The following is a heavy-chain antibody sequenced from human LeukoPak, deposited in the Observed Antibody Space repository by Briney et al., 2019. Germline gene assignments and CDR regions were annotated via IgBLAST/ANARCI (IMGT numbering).Heavy chain of an antibody. CDR2: IYHSGST. CDR1: GYSISSGYY. Sequence: SETLSLTCTVSGYSISSGYYWGWIRQPPGKGLEWIGSIYHSGSTYYNPSLKSRVTISVDTSKNQFSLKLSSVTAADTAVYYCAKSSYRIFDYWGQGTLVPVSS. V-gene: IGHV4-38-2*02. J-gene: IGHJ4*02. D-gene: IGHD2-2*02. CDR3: AKSSYRIFDY.